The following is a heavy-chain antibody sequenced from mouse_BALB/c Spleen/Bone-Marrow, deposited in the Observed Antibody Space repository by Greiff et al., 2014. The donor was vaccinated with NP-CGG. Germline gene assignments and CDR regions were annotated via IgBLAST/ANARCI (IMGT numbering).Heavy chain of an antibody. CDR1: GFIFSDYY. CDR3: ARSGEKYGAMDY. D-gene: IGHD1-1*02. V-gene: IGHV5-4*02. CDR2: ISDGGSYT. J-gene: IGHJ4*01. Sequence: EVMLVESGGGLVKPGGPLKLSCTASGFIFSDYYMYWVRQTPEKRLEWVAAISDGGSYTYYPDSVKGRFTISRDNAKNNLYLQMSSLKSEDTAMYYCARSGEKYGAMDYWGQGTSVTVSS.